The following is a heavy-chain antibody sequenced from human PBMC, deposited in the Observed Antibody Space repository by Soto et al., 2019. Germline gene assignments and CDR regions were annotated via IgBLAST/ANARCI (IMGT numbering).Heavy chain of an antibody. J-gene: IGHJ4*02. V-gene: IGHV3-33*01. CDR3: ATTGPY. CDR2: IWFDGSNK. CDR1: GFTFSSYG. Sequence: QVQLVESGGGVVQPGRSLRLSCAASGFTFSSYGMHWVRQAPGKGLEWVAVIWFDGSNKFYVDSVKGRFTISRDNSKNTVTLQMNSLRDEDSAASYCATTGPYLGQGTLVTVSS.